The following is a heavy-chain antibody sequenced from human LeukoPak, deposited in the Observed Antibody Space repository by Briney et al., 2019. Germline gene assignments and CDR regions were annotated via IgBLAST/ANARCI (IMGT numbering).Heavy chain of an antibody. CDR1: GFTFSDYY. V-gene: IGHV3-11*06. CDR2: ISSSSSYI. CDR3: ARDFRVQRITMIVVVPDAFDI. D-gene: IGHD3-22*01. Sequence: PGGSLRLSCAAPGFTFSDYYMSWIRQAPGKGLEWVSYISSSSSYIYYADSVKGRFTISRDNAKNSLYLQMNSLRAEDTAVYYCARDFRVQRITMIVVVPDAFDIWGQGTMVTVSS. J-gene: IGHJ3*02.